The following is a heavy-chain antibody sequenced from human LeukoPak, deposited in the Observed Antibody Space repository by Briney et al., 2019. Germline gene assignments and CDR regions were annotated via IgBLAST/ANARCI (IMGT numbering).Heavy chain of an antibody. V-gene: IGHV4-59*01. CDR2: IYYSGST. CDR1: GGSISSYY. CDR3: ARAMRRRPDAFDI. Sequence: SETLSLTCTVSGGSISSYYWSWIRQPPGKGLEWIGYIYYSGSTNYNPSLKSRVTISVDTSKNQFSLKLSSVTAADTAVSYCARAMRRRPDAFDIWGQGTMVTVSS. J-gene: IGHJ3*02.